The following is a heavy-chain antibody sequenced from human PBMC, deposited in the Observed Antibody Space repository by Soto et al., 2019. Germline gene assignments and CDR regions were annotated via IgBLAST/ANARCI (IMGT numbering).Heavy chain of an antibody. CDR3: ARHGLLTTHYYYGMDV. CDR1: GGSISSSSYY. J-gene: IGHJ6*02. D-gene: IGHD1-1*01. Sequence: QLQLQESGPGLVKPSETLSLTCTVSGGSISSSSYYWGWIRQPPGKGLEWIGSIYYSGSTYYNPSLKSRVTISVDTSKNQFSLKLSSVTAADTAVYYCARHGLLTTHYYYGMDVWGQGTTVTVSS. V-gene: IGHV4-39*01. CDR2: IYYSGST.